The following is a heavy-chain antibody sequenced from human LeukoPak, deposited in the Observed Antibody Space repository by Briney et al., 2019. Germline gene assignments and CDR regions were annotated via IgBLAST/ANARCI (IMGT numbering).Heavy chain of an antibody. D-gene: IGHD2-2*01. CDR3: ARALLVVPAASYAFDI. CDR2: INPSGGST. Sequence: ASVKVSCKASGYTFTSYYMHWVRQAPGQGLEWMGIINPSGGSTSYAQKFQGRVTMTRDTSTSTVYMELSSLRSEDTAVYYCARALLVVPAASYAFDIWGQGTMVTVSS. V-gene: IGHV1-46*01. CDR1: GYTFTSYY. J-gene: IGHJ3*02.